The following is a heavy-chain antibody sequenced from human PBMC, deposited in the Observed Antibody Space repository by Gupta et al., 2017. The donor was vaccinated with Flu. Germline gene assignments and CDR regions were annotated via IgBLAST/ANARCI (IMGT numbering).Heavy chain of an antibody. CDR2: IWYDGRKK. CDR3: ASLGATTFDY. D-gene: IGHD1-26*01. CDR1: GFTFSSYG. Sequence: QAQLVESGGGVVQPGRSLRLSCAASGFTFSSYGMHWVRQAPGKGREWVAVIWYDGRKKDDADSVKGRFTISRDNSKNTLYLKMNRLRAEDTAVYYGASLGATTFDYWGHGTLVTVYS. V-gene: IGHV3-33*01. J-gene: IGHJ4*01.